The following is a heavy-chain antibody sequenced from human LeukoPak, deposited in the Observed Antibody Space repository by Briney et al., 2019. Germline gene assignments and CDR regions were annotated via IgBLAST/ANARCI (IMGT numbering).Heavy chain of an antibody. J-gene: IGHJ4*02. CDR1: GYIFTTYW. D-gene: IGHD6-19*01. CDR2: IYPGDSDT. Sequence: GESLKISCKGSGYIFTTYWIGGVRQMPGKGLEWMGIIYPGDSDTRYSPSFQGQVTISADKSISTAYLQWSSLKASDTAMYYCARQWSSGWSFFDYWGQGTLVTVSS. V-gene: IGHV5-51*01. CDR3: ARQWSSGWSFFDY.